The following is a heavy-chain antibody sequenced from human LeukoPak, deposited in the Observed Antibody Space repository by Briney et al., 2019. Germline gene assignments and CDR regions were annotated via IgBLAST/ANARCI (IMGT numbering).Heavy chain of an antibody. CDR2: INWVGDTS. CDR1: GFTFDDYA. Sequence: GGSLRLSCAASGFTFDDYAMHWVRQAPGKGLQWISSINWVGDTSSYADSVKGRFTVSGDNTKGSLYLQMHSLRSEDTALYYCAKDRQYGDYGGGDFFDSWGQGTLVTVSS. V-gene: IGHV3-43D*03. J-gene: IGHJ4*02. CDR3: AKDRQYGDYGGGDFFDS. D-gene: IGHD4-17*01.